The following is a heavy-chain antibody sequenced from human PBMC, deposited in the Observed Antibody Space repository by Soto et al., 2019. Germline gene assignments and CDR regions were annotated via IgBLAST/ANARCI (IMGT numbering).Heavy chain of an antibody. J-gene: IGHJ6*02. CDR1: GGSISSYY. V-gene: IGHV4-59*01. CDR3: ARDRGSSRPENYYYGMDV. Sequence: SETLSLTCTVSGGSISSYYLRWIRQPPGKGPEWIGYIYYSGSTNYNPSLKSRVTISVDTSKNQFSLKLSSVTAADTAVYYCARDRGSSRPENYYYGMDVWGQGTTVTVSS. D-gene: IGHD6-13*01. CDR2: IYYSGST.